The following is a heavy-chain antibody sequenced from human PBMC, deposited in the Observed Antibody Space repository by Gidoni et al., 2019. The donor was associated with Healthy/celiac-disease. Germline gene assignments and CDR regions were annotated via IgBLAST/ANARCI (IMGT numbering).Heavy chain of an antibody. J-gene: IGHJ4*02. V-gene: IGHV1-69*04. D-gene: IGHD6-13*01. CDR1: GGTFRSYA. CDR3: ARDVGGYSSSYRNY. CDR2: ISPILGIA. Sequence: QVQLVQSGAEVKTPGSSVKVSCQASGGTFRSYAISWVRQAPGQGLEWMGRISPILGIANYAQKFQGRVTITADKSTSTAYMELSSLRSEDTAVYYCARDVGGYSSSYRNYWGQGTLVTVSS.